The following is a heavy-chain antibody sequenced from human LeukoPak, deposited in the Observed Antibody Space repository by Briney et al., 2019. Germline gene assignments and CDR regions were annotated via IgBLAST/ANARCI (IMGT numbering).Heavy chain of an antibody. CDR3: ARDTAVEKFDY. Sequence: GGSLRLSCAASGFTFSSYGMHWVRQAPGKGLEWVAVIWYDGSNKYYADSVKGRFTISRDNSKNMLYLQMNSLRAEDTAVYYCARDTAVEKFDYWGQGTLVTVSS. CDR1: GFTFSSYG. J-gene: IGHJ4*02. D-gene: IGHD6-19*01. V-gene: IGHV3-33*01. CDR2: IWYDGSNK.